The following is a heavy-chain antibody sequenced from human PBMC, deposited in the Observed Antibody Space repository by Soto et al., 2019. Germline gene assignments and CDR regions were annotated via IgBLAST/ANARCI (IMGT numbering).Heavy chain of an antibody. Sequence: QVQLVESGGGLVKPGGSLRLSCATSGFIFSDYYMHWIRQAPGKGLEWISYISGNGRIIQYADSAKGRFTIYRDNAQNSLSLQTNSLRAEDTALYFCARDFDADSRTDFDYWGQGTLVTVSS. J-gene: IGHJ4*02. CDR3: ARDFDADSRTDFDY. V-gene: IGHV3-11*01. CDR2: ISGNGRII. D-gene: IGHD4-17*01. CDR1: GFIFSDYY.